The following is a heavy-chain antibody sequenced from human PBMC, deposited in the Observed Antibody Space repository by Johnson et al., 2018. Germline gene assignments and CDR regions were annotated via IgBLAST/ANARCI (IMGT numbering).Heavy chain of an antibody. Sequence: VQLVEAGGGLVEPGGSLGLSCAASGFTFSDYYMNWIRQAPGKGLEWVSYISSRDNTIYYVDSVTGRFTISRDNAKNSLYLQMNSLRAEDTAVYYCARGSSYYFDSRGYARDFHHWGQGTLVTVSS. CDR1: GFTFSDYY. D-gene: IGHD3-22*01. J-gene: IGHJ1*01. CDR2: ISSRDNTI. V-gene: IGHV3-11*04. CDR3: ARGSSYYFDSRGYARDFHH.